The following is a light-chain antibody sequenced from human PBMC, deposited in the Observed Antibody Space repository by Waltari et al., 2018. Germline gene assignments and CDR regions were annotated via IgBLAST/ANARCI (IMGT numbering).Light chain of an antibody. V-gene: IGKV3-15*01. J-gene: IGKJ4*01. CDR2: GAS. Sequence: EIVMTQSPATLSVSPGERATLSCRASQSVSSKLAWYQQRAWQAPRLLIYGASTWAPGIPARFSGSGSGTEFTLTISSLQSEDFAVYFCQHYNNLPLTFGGGTKVEIK. CDR3: QHYNNLPLT. CDR1: QSVSSK.